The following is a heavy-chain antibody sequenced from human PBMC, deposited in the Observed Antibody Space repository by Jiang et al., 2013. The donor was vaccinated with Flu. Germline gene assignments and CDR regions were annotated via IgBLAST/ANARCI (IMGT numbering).Heavy chain of an antibody. CDR2: IYYSGST. Sequence: SASGLVKPSETLSLTCTVSGGSISSYYWSWIRQPPGKGLEWIGYIYYSGSTNYNPSLKSRVTISVDTSKNQFSLKLSSVTAADTAVYYCARELNYYYGMDVWGQRDHGHRL. J-gene: IGHJ6*01. CDR1: GGSISSYY. CDR3: ARELNYYYGMDV. D-gene: IGHD3-16*01. V-gene: IGHV4-59*12.